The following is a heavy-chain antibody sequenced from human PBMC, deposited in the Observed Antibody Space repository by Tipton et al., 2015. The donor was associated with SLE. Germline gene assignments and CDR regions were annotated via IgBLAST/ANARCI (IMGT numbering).Heavy chain of an antibody. Sequence: TLSLTCAVSGYSISSGYYWGWFRQPPGKGLEWIVSIYHSGRTYYNPSLKSRVTISVDTSKNQFSLKLSSVTAADTAVYYCARSRYSSGWGDAVDIWGQGTIVTVSS. CDR2: IYHSGRT. CDR3: ARSRYSSGWGDAVDI. V-gene: IGHV4-38-2*01. J-gene: IGHJ3*02. CDR1: GYSISSGYY. D-gene: IGHD6-19*01.